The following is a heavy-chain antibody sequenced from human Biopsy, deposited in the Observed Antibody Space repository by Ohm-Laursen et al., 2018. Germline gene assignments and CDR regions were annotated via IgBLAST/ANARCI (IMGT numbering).Heavy chain of an antibody. J-gene: IGHJ3*01. V-gene: IGHV1-2*02. CDR2: INPNNGGT. Sequence: SVKVSCKASGYNFNAYYMQWVRQAPGHGLEWMGWINPNNGGTNYAHKFQGRVTMTRDTSISTAYMHLSGLTPDDTAVYYCARLAYSEYRRDPLDVWGQGTMVTVSS. CDR1: GYNFNAYY. D-gene: IGHD5-18*01. CDR3: ARLAYSEYRRDPLDV.